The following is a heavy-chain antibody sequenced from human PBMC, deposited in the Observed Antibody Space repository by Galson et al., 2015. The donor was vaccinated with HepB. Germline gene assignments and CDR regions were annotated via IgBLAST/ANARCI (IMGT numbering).Heavy chain of an antibody. Sequence: SLRLSCAASGFTFISFTMNWVRQAPGKRLEWVSYISTTGTNIFYVDSVKGRFAVSRDNAKNALYLQMNSLRAEDPAIYYCARVVLSGSYWYFDFWGQGTLVTVSS. CDR1: GFTFISFT. V-gene: IGHV3-48*01. D-gene: IGHD1-26*01. CDR2: ISTTGTNI. J-gene: IGHJ4*02. CDR3: ARVVLSGSYWYFDF.